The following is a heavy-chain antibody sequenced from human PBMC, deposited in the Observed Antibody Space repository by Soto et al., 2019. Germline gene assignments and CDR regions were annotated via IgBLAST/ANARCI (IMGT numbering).Heavy chain of an antibody. CDR1: GGSFTSNNW. CDR2: IYRTGST. Sequence: QVQLQESGPGLVKPSWTLSLTCAVSGGSFTSNNWWTWVRQPPGQGLEWIGEIYRTGSTNYNPSLKSRVTTSLDKSENQFSLKVTSLTAADTAVYSCASRDPGTSVDYWGQGTLVTVSS. J-gene: IGHJ4*02. D-gene: IGHD1-7*01. CDR3: ASRDPGTSVDY. V-gene: IGHV4-4*02.